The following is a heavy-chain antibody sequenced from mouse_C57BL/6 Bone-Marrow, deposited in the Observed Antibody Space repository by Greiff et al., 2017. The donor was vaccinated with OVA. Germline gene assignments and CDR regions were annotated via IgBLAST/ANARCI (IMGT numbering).Heavy chain of an antibody. V-gene: IGHV3-6*01. CDR3: ARNAYYSNYDYYAMDY. CDR2: ISYDGSN. D-gene: IGHD2-5*01. Sequence: DVKLQESGPGLVKPSQSLSLTCSVTGYSITSGYYWNWIRQFPGNKLEWMGYISYDGSNNYNPSLKNRISITRDTSKNQFFLKLNSVTTEDTATYYCARNAYYSNYDYYAMDYWGQGTSVTGSS. J-gene: IGHJ4*01. CDR1: GYSITSGYY.